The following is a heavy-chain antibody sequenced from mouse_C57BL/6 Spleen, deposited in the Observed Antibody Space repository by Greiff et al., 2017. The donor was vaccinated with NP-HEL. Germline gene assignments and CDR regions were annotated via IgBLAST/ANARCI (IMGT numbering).Heavy chain of an antibody. J-gene: IGHJ4*01. CDR1: GYSITSGYY. D-gene: IGHD2-14*01. Sequence: EVQRVESGPGLVKPSQSLSLTCSVTGYSITSGYYWNWIRQFPGNKLEWMGYISYDGSNNYNPSLKNRISITRDTSKNQFFLKLNSVTTGDTATYYCARDEAYYRYYYAMDYWGQGTSVTVSS. CDR3: ARDEAYYRYYYAMDY. V-gene: IGHV3-6*01. CDR2: ISYDGSN.